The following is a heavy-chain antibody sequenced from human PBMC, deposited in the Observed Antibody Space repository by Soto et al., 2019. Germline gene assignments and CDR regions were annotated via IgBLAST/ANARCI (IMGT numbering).Heavy chain of an antibody. J-gene: IGHJ4*02. Sequence: TGGSLRLSCAIFESTVSRDWMNWVRQAPGKGLEWVAHINQDGSEKYYVDSVKGRFTISRDDSKSIAYLQMNSLKTEDTAVYYCTRDVRYDTRPLVYWGQGTLVTVSS. V-gene: IGHV3-7*03. CDR3: TRDVRYDTRPLVY. D-gene: IGHD3-22*01. CDR1: ESTVSRDW. CDR2: INQDGSEK.